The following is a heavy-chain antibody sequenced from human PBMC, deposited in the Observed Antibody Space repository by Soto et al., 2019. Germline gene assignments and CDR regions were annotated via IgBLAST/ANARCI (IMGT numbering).Heavy chain of an antibody. CDR2: INGDGSGT. V-gene: IGHV3-74*01. J-gene: IGHJ4*02. CDR1: GFTFSGSW. Sequence: EVQLVESGGCFVQPGGALRLSCAASGFTFSGSWMHWVRQAPGKGLVWVSRINGDGSGTSYADFVKGRFTISRYDAKNTLFLQMNGLRAEDTAVYYCPRGIFGSGTANDYWGQGTLVTVSS. CDR3: PRGIFGSGTANDY. D-gene: IGHD3-3*02.